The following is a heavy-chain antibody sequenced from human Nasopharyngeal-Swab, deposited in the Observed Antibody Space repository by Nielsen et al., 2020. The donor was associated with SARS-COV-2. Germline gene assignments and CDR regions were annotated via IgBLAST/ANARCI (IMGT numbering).Heavy chain of an antibody. CDR2: INHSGST. CDR3: ARRGLITMIHRWFDP. J-gene: IGHJ5*02. V-gene: IGHV4-34*01. Sequence: WIRQPPGKGLEWIGEINHSGSTNYNPSPKSRVTISVDTFKNQFSLKLSSVTAADTAVYYCARRGLITMIHRWFDPWGQGTLVTVSS. D-gene: IGHD3-22*01.